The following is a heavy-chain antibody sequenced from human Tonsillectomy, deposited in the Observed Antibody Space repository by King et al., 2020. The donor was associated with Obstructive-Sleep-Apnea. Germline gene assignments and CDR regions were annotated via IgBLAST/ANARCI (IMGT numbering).Heavy chain of an antibody. V-gene: IGHV3-11*06. J-gene: IGHJ3*02. Sequence: QLVQSGGGLVKPGGSLRLSCAASGFSLSDYHMSWIRQAPGKGLEWVSYISSSRSYTKYADSVKGRFTISRDNAKNSMYLQMNSLRAEETAVYYCARQVGSGWYLEAFDIWGQGTMVTVSS. CDR1: GFSLSDYH. CDR2: ISSSRSYT. CDR3: ARQVGSGWYLEAFDI. D-gene: IGHD6-19*01.